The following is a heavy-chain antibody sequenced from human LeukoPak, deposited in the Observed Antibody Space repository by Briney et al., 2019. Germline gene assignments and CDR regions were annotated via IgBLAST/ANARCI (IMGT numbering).Heavy chain of an antibody. Sequence: GGSLRLSRAASGFTFSSYWMHWVRQAPGKGLEWVSAISGSGTGTYYADSVKGRFTISRDNSKTTLYLEMNNVRAEDTAVYYCVSHPRSGGNFDCWGQGTLVTVSS. J-gene: IGHJ4*02. CDR1: GFTFSSYW. D-gene: IGHD4-23*01. CDR3: VSHPRSGGNFDC. CDR2: ISGSGTGT. V-gene: IGHV3-23*01.